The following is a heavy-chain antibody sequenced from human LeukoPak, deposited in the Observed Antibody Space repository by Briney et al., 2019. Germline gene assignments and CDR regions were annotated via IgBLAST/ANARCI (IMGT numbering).Heavy chain of an antibody. D-gene: IGHD4-17*01. CDR2: ISASGGTT. Sequence: PGGSLRLSCAASGFTFSSYAISWVRQAPGKGLEWVSLISASGGTTYYADSVKGRFTISRDNSKNTGYLQMNSLRADDTAVYYCARASYGTPVRIDYWGQGTLVTVSS. CDR3: ARASYGTPVRIDY. J-gene: IGHJ4*02. V-gene: IGHV3-23*01. CDR1: GFTFSSYA.